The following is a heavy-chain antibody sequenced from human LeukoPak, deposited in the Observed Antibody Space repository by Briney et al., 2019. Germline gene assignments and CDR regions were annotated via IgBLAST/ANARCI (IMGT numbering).Heavy chain of an antibody. V-gene: IGHV1-69*01. D-gene: IGHD3-10*01. CDR1: GGTFCSYA. J-gene: IGHJ4*02. Sequence: SVKVSCKASGGTFCSYAISWVRQAPGQGLEWMGGIIPIFGTANYAQKFQGRVTITADESTSTAYMELSSLRSEDTAVYYCARESSGSYYKSNFDYWGQGTLVTVSS. CDR2: IIPIFGTA. CDR3: ARESSGSYYKSNFDY.